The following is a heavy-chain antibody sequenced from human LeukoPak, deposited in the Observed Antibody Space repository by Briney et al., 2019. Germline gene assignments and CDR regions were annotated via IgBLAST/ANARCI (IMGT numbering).Heavy chain of an antibody. V-gene: IGHV1-8*01. CDR2: MNPNSGNT. CDR1: GYTSTSYD. Sequence: ASVKVSCKASGYTSTSYDINWVRQATGQGLEWMGWMNPNSGNTGYAQKFQGRVTMTRNTSISTAYMELSSLRSDDTAVYYCARGGKLMITMVRGALASRDAFDIWGQGTMVTVSS. CDR3: ARGGKLMITMVRGALASRDAFDI. J-gene: IGHJ3*02. D-gene: IGHD3-10*01.